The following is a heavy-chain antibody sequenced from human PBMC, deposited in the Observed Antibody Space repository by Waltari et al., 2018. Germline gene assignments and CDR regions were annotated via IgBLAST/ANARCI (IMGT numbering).Heavy chain of an antibody. Sequence: QVQLVQSGAEVKKPGASVKVSCKASAYTFTGYYMHWVRQAPGQWLEGMGRINPNSGGTNYAQKFQGRVTMTRDTSISTAYMELSRLRSDDTAVYYCARVAVAGICRAGGASCGMDVWGQGTTVTVSS. CDR3: ARVAVAGICRAGGASCGMDV. CDR2: INPNSGGT. V-gene: IGHV1-2*06. D-gene: IGHD6-19*01. J-gene: IGHJ6*02. CDR1: AYTFTGYY.